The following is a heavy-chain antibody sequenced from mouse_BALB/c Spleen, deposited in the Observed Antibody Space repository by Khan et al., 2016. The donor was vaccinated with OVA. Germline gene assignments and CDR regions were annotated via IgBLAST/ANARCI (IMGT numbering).Heavy chain of an antibody. CDR1: GFSFTSYT. CDR2: ISSGSTYT. J-gene: IGHJ1*01. CDR3: TRDGKDDNWYCDV. Sequence: EVELVESGGGLVRPGGSLKLSCAASGFSFTSYTMSWVRQTPEKRLEWVATISSGSTYTYYPDSVKGRFTISRDNAKNTLYLQMSSLKSEDTAMYDCTRDGKDDNWYCDVWGAGTTVTVPS. V-gene: IGHV5-6-4*01. D-gene: IGHD2-12*01.